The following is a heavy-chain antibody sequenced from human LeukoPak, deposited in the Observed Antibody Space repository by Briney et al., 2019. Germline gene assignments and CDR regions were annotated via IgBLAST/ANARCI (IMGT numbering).Heavy chain of an antibody. J-gene: IGHJ4*02. V-gene: IGHV3-23*01. D-gene: IGHD4-17*01. CDR2: ISGSGTHT. Sequence: GGSLRLSCAVSGFPFSSYTLSWVRQAPRKGLEWVSAISGSGTHTNYSGSVKGRFTISRDNSKNTLYLQMNSLRAEDTAIYYCAKERQTGDYFTSDFWGQGTLVTVSS. CDR1: GFPFSSYT. CDR3: AKERQTGDYFTSDF.